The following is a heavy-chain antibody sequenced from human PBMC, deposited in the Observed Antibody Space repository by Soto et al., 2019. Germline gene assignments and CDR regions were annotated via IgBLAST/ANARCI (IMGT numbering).Heavy chain of an antibody. D-gene: IGHD5-18*01. CDR1: GFTFSSYA. CDR2: ISGSGGGT. J-gene: IGHJ6*02. V-gene: IGHV3-23*01. Sequence: PGGSLRLSCAASGFTFSSYAMSWVRQAPGKGLEWVSAISGSGGGTYYADSVKGRFTISRDNSKNTLYLQMNSLRAEDTAVYYCAKDLTVDTGFREYGMDVWGQGTTVTVSS. CDR3: AKDLTVDTGFREYGMDV.